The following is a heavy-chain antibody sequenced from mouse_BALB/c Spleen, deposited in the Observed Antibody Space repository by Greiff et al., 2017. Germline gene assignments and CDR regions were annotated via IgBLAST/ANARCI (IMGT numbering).Heavy chain of an antibody. CDR2: IYPGNVNT. Sequence: QVQLQQSGPELVKPGASVRISCKASGYTFTSYYIHWVKQRPGQGLEWIGWIYPGNVNTKYNEKFKGKATLTADKSSSTAYMQLSSLTSEDSAVYFCAREGELLRLPAWFAYWGQGTLVTVSA. CDR3: AREGELLRLPAWFAY. CDR1: GYTFTSYY. V-gene: IGHV1S56*01. J-gene: IGHJ3*01. D-gene: IGHD1-2*01.